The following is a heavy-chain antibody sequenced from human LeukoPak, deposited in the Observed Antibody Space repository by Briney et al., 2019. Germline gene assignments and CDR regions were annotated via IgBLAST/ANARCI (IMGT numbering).Heavy chain of an antibody. V-gene: IGHV4-30-4*01. CDR2: IFYSGSA. CDR1: GGSISSGDYY. J-gene: IGHJ6*03. CDR3: ARTVNTAFAYYYYYMDV. Sequence: SETLSLTCTVSGGSISSGDYYWSWIRQPPGKGLEWIGYIFYSGSALYNPSLKSRGTISVDTSRNQFSLKLSSVTAADTAVYYCARTVNTAFAYYYYYMDVWGKGTTVTVSS. D-gene: IGHD5-18*01.